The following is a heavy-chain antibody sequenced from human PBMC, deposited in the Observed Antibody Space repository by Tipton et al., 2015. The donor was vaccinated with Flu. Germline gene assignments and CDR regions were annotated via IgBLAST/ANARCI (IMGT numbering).Heavy chain of an antibody. J-gene: IGHJ4*02. CDR2: ITGTGRTT. D-gene: IGHD4-17*01. CDR1: GFSFSGSA. V-gene: IGHV3-23*01. Sequence: GSLRLSCVASGFSFSGSAMTWVRQAPGKGLEWVSVITGTGRTTFYAESVKGRFTISRDNSKNTLFLQMDSLTAEDTAVYYCTRDSYDYDEYATILLFDYWGQGTLLTVSS. CDR3: TRDSYDYDEYATILLFDY.